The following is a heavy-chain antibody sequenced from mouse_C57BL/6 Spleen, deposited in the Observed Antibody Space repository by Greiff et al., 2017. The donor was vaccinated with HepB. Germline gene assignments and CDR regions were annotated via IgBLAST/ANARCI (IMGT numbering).Heavy chain of an antibody. D-gene: IGHD1-1*01. CDR3: ARPSISAEFDD. Sequence: EVKLMESGGGLVKPGGSLKLSCAASGFTFSDYGMHWVRQAPEKGLEWVAYISSGSSTIYYADTVKGRFTITRDNAKNTLFLQMTSLRYEDTAMYCCARPSISAEFDDWGQGTTLTVSS. V-gene: IGHV5-17*01. CDR1: GFTFSDYG. J-gene: IGHJ2*01. CDR2: ISSGSSTI.